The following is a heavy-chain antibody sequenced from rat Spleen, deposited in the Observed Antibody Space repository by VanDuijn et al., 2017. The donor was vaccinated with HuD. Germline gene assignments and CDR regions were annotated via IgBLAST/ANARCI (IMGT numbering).Heavy chain of an antibody. D-gene: IGHD1-12*02. CDR1: GFTFSNYD. CDR3: ARHGRIYYYDGSYFYFDY. Sequence: EVQLVESGGGLVQPGRSMKLSCVASGFTFSNYDMGWVRQAPTKGLEWVASISYDGTTTYYRDSVKGRFTISRDPAKNTLYLQMDSLRSEDTATYYCARHGRIYYYDGSYFYFDYWGQGVMVTVSS. CDR2: ISYDGTTT. J-gene: IGHJ2*01. V-gene: IGHV5-25*01.